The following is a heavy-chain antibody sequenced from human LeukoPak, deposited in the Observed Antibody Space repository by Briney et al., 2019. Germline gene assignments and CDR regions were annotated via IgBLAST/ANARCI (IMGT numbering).Heavy chain of an antibody. Sequence: ASVKVSCKVSGYTLTELSMHWVRQAPGKGLEWMGGFDPEDGETIYAQKFQGRVTMTEDTSTDTAYMELSSLRSEDTAVYYCARDYRWVRFGPTYYFDYWGQGTLVTVSS. CDR2: FDPEDGET. CDR3: ARDYRWVRFGPTYYFDY. V-gene: IGHV1-24*01. CDR1: GYTLTELS. J-gene: IGHJ4*02. D-gene: IGHD3-16*01.